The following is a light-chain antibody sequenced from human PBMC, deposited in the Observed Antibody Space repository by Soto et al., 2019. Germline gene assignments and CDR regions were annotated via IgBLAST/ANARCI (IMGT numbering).Light chain of an antibody. V-gene: IGKV1-5*03. Sequence: DIQMTQSPSTLSASVGDRVTITCRASQTISSWLAWYQQKPGKXPKXXIYKASSLKSGVPSRFRGSGSGTELTITISSLQPDDFETYYCQHYNSYSEAFGQGTKVDIK. J-gene: IGKJ1*01. CDR2: KAS. CDR1: QTISSW. CDR3: QHYNSYSEA.